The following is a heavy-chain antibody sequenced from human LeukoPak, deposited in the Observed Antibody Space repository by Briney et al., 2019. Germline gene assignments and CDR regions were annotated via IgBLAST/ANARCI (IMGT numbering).Heavy chain of an antibody. J-gene: IGHJ4*02. CDR3: ARHLGVGSYPLDS. D-gene: IGHD3-16*01. V-gene: IGHV4-59*08. Sequence: PSETLSLTCSVSGGSISNHYWSWIRQPPGKGLEWIAHIYSSGTTTYNPSLKSRVTISVDTSRSQISLKVTSVTAADTAVYYCARHLGVGSYPLDSWGQGTLVTVSS. CDR1: GGSISNHY. CDR2: IYSSGTT.